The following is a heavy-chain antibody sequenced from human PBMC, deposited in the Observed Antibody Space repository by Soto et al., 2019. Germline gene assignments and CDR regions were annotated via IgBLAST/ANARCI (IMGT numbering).Heavy chain of an antibody. CDR2: INPKTGDR. D-gene: IGHD6-6*01. CDR3: ERDPPRFFTSSPEGAGL. Sequence: QVQLVQSGTEVKKPGASVKVSCKASGYIFTDSHIHWVRQASGQGLEWLGWINPKTGDRHYSQKFQGRIILTRDTSISTAYMELTNLTSDDTAVYYCERDPPRFFTSSPEGAGLWGQGTLVTVSS. V-gene: IGHV1-2*02. J-gene: IGHJ4*02. CDR1: GYIFTDSH.